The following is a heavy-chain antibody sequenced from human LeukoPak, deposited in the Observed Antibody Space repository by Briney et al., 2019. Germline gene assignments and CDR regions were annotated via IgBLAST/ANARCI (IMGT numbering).Heavy chain of an antibody. CDR2: ISYSGST. D-gene: IGHD5-12*01. CDR3: ARDSDSVATSFWD. V-gene: IGHV4-39*07. Sequence: SETLSLTCTVSGGSLSSSSYYWGWIRQPPGKGLEWIGSISYSGSTYYSPSLKSRVTMSVDTSKKQFSLKLSSVTAADTAVYYCARDSDSVATSFWDWGQGTLVTVSS. CDR1: GGSLSSSSYY. J-gene: IGHJ4*02.